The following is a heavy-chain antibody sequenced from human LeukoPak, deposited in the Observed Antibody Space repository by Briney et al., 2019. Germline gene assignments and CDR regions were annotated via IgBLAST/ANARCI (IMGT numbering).Heavy chain of an antibody. CDR1: GGTFTSYA. J-gene: IGHJ4*02. D-gene: IGHD3-22*01. V-gene: IGHV1-69*13. CDR3: ARDRRDSSGYIWDDY. Sequence: SVKVSCKASGGTFTSYAISWVRQAPGQGLEWMGGIIPIFGTANYAQKFQGRVTITADESTSTAYMELSSLRSEDTAVYYCARDRRDSSGYIWDDYWGQGTLVTVSS. CDR2: IIPIFGTA.